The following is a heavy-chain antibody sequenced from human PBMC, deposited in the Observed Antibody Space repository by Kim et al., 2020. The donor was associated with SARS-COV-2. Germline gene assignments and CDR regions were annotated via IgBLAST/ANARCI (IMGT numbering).Heavy chain of an antibody. J-gene: IGHJ6*02. D-gene: IGHD4-4*01. CDR3: ARDHLPRQWYSNYVHYYGMDV. V-gene: IGHV4-30-4*01. CDR2: IYYSGST. CDR1: GGSISSGDYY. Sequence: SETLSLTCTVSGGSISSGDYYWSWIRQPPGKGLEWIGYIYYSGSTYYNPSLKSRVTISVDTSKNQFSLKLSSVTAADTAVYYCARDHLPRQWYSNYVHYYGMDVWGQGTTVTVSS.